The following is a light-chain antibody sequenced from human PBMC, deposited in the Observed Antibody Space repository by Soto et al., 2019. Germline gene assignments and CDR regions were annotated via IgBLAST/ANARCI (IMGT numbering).Light chain of an antibody. V-gene: IGKV1-6*02. CDR1: RGISTD. Sequence: AVYMTQTPSSLSASVGDTDTITCRASRGISTDLGWYRQRPGKAPELLISGASNLQSGVSSRFSGSGSGTSFTLTIYSLQPEDFATYYCLQDYNSPLTFGQGTNVELK. J-gene: IGKJ1*01. CDR3: LQDYNSPLT. CDR2: GAS.